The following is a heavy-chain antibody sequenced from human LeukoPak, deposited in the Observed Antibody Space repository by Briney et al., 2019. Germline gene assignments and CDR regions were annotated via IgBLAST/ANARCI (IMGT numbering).Heavy chain of an antibody. V-gene: IGHV1-2*02. CDR3: ARRLIAAAGITP. CDR2: INPNSGGT. J-gene: IGHJ5*02. D-gene: IGHD6-13*01. CDR1: GYTFTGYY. Sequence: ASVKVSCKASGYTFTGYYMHWVRQAPGQGLEWMGWINPNSGGTNYAQKFQGRVTMTRDTSISTAYMELSRLRSDDTAVYYCARRLIAAAGITPWGQGTLVTVSS.